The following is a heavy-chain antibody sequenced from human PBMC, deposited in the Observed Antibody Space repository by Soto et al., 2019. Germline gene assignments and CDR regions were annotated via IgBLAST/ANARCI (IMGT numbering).Heavy chain of an antibody. CDR1: GGSISSYY. CDR3: ARGYSSSWHYFDY. Sequence: SETLSLTCTVSGGSISSYYWSWIRQPPGKGLEWIGYIYYSGSTNYNPSLKSRVTTSVDTSKNQFSLKLSSVTAADTAVHYCARGYSSSWHYFDYWGQGTLVTVSS. V-gene: IGHV4-59*01. D-gene: IGHD6-13*01. J-gene: IGHJ4*02. CDR2: IYYSGST.